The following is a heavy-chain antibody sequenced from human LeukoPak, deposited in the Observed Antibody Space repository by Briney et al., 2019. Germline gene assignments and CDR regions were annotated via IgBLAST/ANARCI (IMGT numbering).Heavy chain of an antibody. D-gene: IGHD2-2*01. CDR1: GFTFSSYG. J-gene: IGHJ4*02. CDR2: IRYDGSNK. CDR3: AKDRGSYCSSTSCYAEDI. Sequence: GGSLRLSCAASGFTFSSYGMHWVRQAPGKGLEWVAFIRYDGSNKYYADSVKGRFTISRDNSKNTLYLQMNSLRAEDTAVYYCAKDRGSYCSSTSCYAEDIWGQGTLVTVSS. V-gene: IGHV3-30*02.